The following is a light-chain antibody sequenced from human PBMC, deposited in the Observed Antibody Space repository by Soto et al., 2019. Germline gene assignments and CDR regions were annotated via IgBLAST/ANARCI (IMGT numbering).Light chain of an antibody. J-gene: IGKJ2*01. CDR2: DAS. CDR3: QQYNSYPYT. Sequence: DIXMTQSPSTLSASVGDRVTITCRASQSXXXXLAWYQQKPGKAPKLLIYDASSLESGVPSRFSGSGSGTEFTLTISSLQPDDFATYYCQQYNSYPYTFGQGTKLEIK. CDR1: QSXXXX. V-gene: IGKV1-5*01.